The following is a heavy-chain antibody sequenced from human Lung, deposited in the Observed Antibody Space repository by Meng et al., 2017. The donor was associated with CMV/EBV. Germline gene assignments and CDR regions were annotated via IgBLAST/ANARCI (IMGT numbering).Heavy chain of an antibody. J-gene: IGHJ4*02. V-gene: IGHV4-39*02. CDR1: AGSISSYGSF. CDR2: IYYSGGT. CDR3: VRYYDRSGHHYFDY. Sequence: SETXSLXXPVSAGSISSYGSFWGWIRQPPGKGLEWIGMIYYSGGTHYNPSLKSRVIVSVDTSKKNFSLKLSSVTASDTAVYYCVRYYDRSGHHYFDYWGQGXLVTVSS. D-gene: IGHD3-22*01.